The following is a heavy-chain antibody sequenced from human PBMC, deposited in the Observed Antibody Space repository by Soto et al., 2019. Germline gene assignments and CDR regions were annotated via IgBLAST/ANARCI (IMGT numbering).Heavy chain of an antibody. Sequence: PGGSLRLSCAASGFIFNNYAMSWVRQAPGKGLEWVSTISVSGGNTYYADSVKGRCTISRDYSRNTLNLQVNSLRAEDTAVYYCAKARGDYGHFFDYWGQGTRVTVSS. CDR3: AKARGDYGHFFDY. CDR1: GFIFNNYA. D-gene: IGHD4-17*01. CDR2: ISVSGGNT. V-gene: IGHV3-23*01. J-gene: IGHJ4*02.